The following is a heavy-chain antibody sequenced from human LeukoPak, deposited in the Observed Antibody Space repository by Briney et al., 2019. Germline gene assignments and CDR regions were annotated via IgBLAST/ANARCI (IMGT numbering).Heavy chain of an antibody. J-gene: IGHJ4*02. CDR1: GFSLSTSGMC. Sequence: GSGPTLVNPTQTLTLTCTFSGFSLSTSGMCVSWIRQPPGKALEWLARIDWDDEKYYTTSLRTRLTISQDTSKNQVVLSVTNVDPVDTATYFCARVSRGNYGMYSFDYWGQGTLVTVSS. V-gene: IGHV2-70*11. CDR2: IDWDDEK. D-gene: IGHD4-11*01. CDR3: ARVSRGNYGMYSFDY.